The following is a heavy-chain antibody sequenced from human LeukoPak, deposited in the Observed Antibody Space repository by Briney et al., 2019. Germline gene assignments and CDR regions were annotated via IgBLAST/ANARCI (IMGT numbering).Heavy chain of an antibody. V-gene: IGHV4-59*01. J-gene: IGHJ4*02. CDR2: VYYTGST. D-gene: IGHD3-22*01. Sequence: PSETLSLTCTVSGGYISSYYWSWIRQPPGEGLEWIGYVYYTGSTNYNPSLKSRVSISVDTSKNQFSLKPRSVSAADTAVYYCARAGGGYSFDYWGQGTPVSVSS. CDR1: GGYISSYY. CDR3: ARAGGGYSFDY.